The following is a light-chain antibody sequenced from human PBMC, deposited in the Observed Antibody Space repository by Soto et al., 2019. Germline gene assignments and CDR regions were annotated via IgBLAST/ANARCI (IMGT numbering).Light chain of an antibody. CDR2: GNS. V-gene: IGLV1-40*01. J-gene: IGLJ2*01. CDR1: SSNIGAGYD. Sequence: QSVLTQPPSVSGAPGQRVTISCTGSSSNIGAGYDVHWYQQLPGTAPKLLIYGNSKRPSGVPDRFSGSKSGTSASLAITGLRAEDEADYYCQSYDSSRSGVVFGGGTKLTVL. CDR3: QSYDSSRSGVV.